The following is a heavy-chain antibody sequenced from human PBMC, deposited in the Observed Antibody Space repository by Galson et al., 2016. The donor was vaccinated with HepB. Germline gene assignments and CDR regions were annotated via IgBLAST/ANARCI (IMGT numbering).Heavy chain of an antibody. J-gene: IGHJ4*02. V-gene: IGHV3-30*18. CDR2: DSTDGRKK. D-gene: IGHD3-10*02. Sequence: SLRLSCAASGVDVSSHYLGRVRQAPGEGLEWVAADSTDGRKKFEADSQKGRFTLSRDNSNNVLFLQMSSLRPDDTAVYYRAKRHEYFPPVGCSVDYWGQGTLVFVSS. CDR1: GVDVSSHY. CDR3: AKRHEYFPPVGCSVDY.